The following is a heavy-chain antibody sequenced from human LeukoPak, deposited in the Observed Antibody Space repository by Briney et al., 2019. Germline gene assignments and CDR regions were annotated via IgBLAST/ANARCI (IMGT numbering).Heavy chain of an antibody. Sequence: PGGSLRLSCAASGFTFSSYGMSWVRQAPGKGLEWVSAISGSGGSTYYADSVKGRFTISRDNSKNTLYLQMNSLRAEDTAVYYCAKIGQQLVRYYYYYMDVWGKGTTVTISS. J-gene: IGHJ6*03. V-gene: IGHV3-23*01. CDR1: GFTFSSYG. CDR3: AKIGQQLVRYYYYYMDV. D-gene: IGHD6-13*01. CDR2: ISGSGGST.